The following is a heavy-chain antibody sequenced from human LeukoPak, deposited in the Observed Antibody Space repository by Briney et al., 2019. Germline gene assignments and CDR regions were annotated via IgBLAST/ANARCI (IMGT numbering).Heavy chain of an antibody. J-gene: IGHJ6*03. V-gene: IGHV4-39*01. Sequence: PSETLSLTCTVSGGSISSSSYYWGWIRQPPGKGLEWIGSMSYSGSTYSNPSLKSRVTIFVDTSKNQFSLNLSSVTAADTAVFYCARVVGHYGLTTIYYYMDVWGKGTTVTVSS. CDR2: MSYSGST. CDR3: ARVVGHYGLTTIYYYMDV. CDR1: GGSISSSSYY. D-gene: IGHD4-11*01.